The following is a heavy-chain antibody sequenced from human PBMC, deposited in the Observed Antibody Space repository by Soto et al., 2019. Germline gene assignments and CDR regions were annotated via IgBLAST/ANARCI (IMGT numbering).Heavy chain of an antibody. J-gene: IGHJ4*02. CDR1: GFTFSSYA. Sequence: GGSLRLSCAASGFTFSSYAMSWVRQAPGKGLEWVSAISGSGGSTYYADSGKGRFTISRDNSKNTLYLQMNSLRAEDTAVYYCAKFVANYYDSSGYYSVGRYYFDYWGQGTLVTVSS. CDR3: AKFVANYYDSSGYYSVGRYYFDY. CDR2: ISGSGGST. V-gene: IGHV3-23*01. D-gene: IGHD3-22*01.